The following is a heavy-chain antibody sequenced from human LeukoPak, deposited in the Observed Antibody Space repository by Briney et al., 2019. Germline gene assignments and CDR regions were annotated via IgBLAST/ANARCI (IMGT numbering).Heavy chain of an antibody. Sequence: GGSLRLSCAASGFTFSTYAVSWVRQAPGKGLEWVAAISGGIMINTYYTDSVKGRFTISRDNSKNTLYLQMNSLRDDDTAVYYCAKDPVVGAPHVFDIWGQGTMVTVSS. CDR2: ISGGIMINT. CDR3: AKDPVVGAPHVFDI. V-gene: IGHV3-23*01. CDR1: GFTFSTYA. J-gene: IGHJ3*02. D-gene: IGHD3-16*02.